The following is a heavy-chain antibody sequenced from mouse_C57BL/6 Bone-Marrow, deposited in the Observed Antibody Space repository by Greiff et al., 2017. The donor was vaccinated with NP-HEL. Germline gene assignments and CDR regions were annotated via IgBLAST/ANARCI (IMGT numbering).Heavy chain of an antibody. Sequence: VQLQQSGPVLVKPGASVKMSCKASGYTFTDYYMNWVKQSHGKSLEWIGVINPYNGGTSYNQKFKGKATLTVDKSSSTAYMELNSLTSEDSAVYYCARERDYYGSLAYWGQGTLVTVSA. CDR1: GYTFTDYY. J-gene: IGHJ3*01. D-gene: IGHD1-1*01. CDR2: INPYNGGT. CDR3: ARERDYYGSLAY. V-gene: IGHV1-19*01.